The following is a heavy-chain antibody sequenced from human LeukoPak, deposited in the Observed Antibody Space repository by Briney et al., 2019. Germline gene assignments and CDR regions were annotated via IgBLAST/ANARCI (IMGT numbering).Heavy chain of an antibody. CDR1: GFSFSDYW. V-gene: IGHV3-7*01. CDR2: INQDGSEE. J-gene: IGHJ5*02. CDR3: ARDGSKSCSGGSCYLNWFDP. Sequence: GGSLRLSCGASGFSFSDYWMTWVRQAPGKGLEWVANINQDGSEEYYVASVKGRFTISRDSAKNPLYLQMTSLRAEDTAVYYCARDGSKSCSGGSCYLNWFDPWGQGTLVTVSS. D-gene: IGHD2-15*01.